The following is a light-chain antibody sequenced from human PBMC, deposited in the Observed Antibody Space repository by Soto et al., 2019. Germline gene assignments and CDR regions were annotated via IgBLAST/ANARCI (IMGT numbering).Light chain of an antibody. Sequence: QAVVTQEPSLTVSPGGTVTLTCDSNTGPVTSGHYPYWFYQKPGQAPRALIYDTDNKHSWTPARFSGSLLGGTAALTLSGAQPEDEADYYCLLSYAGRLYVFGTGTKLTVL. CDR2: DTD. CDR3: LLSYAGRLYV. CDR1: TGPVTSGHY. V-gene: IGLV7-46*01. J-gene: IGLJ1*01.